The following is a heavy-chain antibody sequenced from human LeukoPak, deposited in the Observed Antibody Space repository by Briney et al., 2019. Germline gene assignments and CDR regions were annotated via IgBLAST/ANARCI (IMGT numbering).Heavy chain of an antibody. CDR2: ISGSGGST. J-gene: IGHJ3*02. Sequence: GGSLRLSCAASGFTFSSYGMSWVRQAPGKGLEWVSAISGSGGSTYHADSVKGRFTISRDNSKNTLYLQMNSLRAEDTAVYYCAKLSIRLLYYYDSSDAFDIWGQGTMVTVSS. V-gene: IGHV3-23*01. CDR1: GFTFSSYG. CDR3: AKLSIRLLYYYDSSDAFDI. D-gene: IGHD3-22*01.